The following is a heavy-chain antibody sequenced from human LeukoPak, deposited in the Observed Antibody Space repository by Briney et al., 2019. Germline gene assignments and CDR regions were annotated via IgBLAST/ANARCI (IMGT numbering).Heavy chain of an antibody. CDR1: GFTFSSYA. CDR2: ISGSGGST. J-gene: IGHJ4*02. CDR3: AKYPRTMTLPRYYFDY. V-gene: IGHV3-23*01. D-gene: IGHD3-22*01. Sequence: AGGSLRLSCAASGFTFSSYAMSWVRQAPGKGLEWVSAISGSGGSTYYADSVKGRFTISRDNSKNTLYLQMNSLRAEDTAVYYCAKYPRTMTLPRYYFDYWGQGTLVTVSS.